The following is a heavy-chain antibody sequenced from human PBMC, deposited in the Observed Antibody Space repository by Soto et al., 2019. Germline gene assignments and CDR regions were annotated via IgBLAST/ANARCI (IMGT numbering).Heavy chain of an antibody. CDR1: GGTFSSYA. CDR2: IIPIFGTA. CDR3: ARDLRASWFDP. V-gene: IGHV1-69*13. J-gene: IGHJ5*02. D-gene: IGHD3-9*01. Sequence: SVKVSCKASGGTFSSYAISWERQAPGQGLEWMGGIIPIFGTANYAQKFQRRVTITADETTSTPHRELSSRRCERKAVYYCARDLRASWFDPLGQGTLVSVSS.